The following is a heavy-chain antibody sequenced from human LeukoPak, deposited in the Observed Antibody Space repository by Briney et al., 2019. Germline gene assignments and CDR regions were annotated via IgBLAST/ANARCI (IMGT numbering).Heavy chain of an antibody. CDR1: GFTFSSYR. V-gene: IGHV3-21*01. J-gene: IGHJ4*02. CDR2: ISSSSTYI. D-gene: IGHD1-26*01. Sequence: GGSLRLSCEASGFTFSSYRMNWVRQGPGKGLEWVSSISSSSTYIYYADSVKGRFTISRDNSRNTLSLQMNGLRPEDTAVYYCAKEGPGNYYSAYFDSWGQGTLVTASS. CDR3: AKEGPGNYYSAYFDS.